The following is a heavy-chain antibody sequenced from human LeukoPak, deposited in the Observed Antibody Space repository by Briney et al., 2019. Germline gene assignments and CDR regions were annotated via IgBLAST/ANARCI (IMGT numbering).Heavy chain of an antibody. CDR1: GFTFSSYS. J-gene: IGHJ4*02. CDR2: ISSSSTI. CDR3: ARDQGSSGSYYDYFDY. V-gene: IGHV3-48*04. Sequence: GGSLRLSCAASGFTFSSYSMNWVRQAPGKGLEWVSYISSSSTIYYADSVKGRFTISRDNAKNSLYLQMNSLRAEDTAVYYCARDQGSSGSYYDYFDYWGQGTLVTVSS. D-gene: IGHD1-26*01.